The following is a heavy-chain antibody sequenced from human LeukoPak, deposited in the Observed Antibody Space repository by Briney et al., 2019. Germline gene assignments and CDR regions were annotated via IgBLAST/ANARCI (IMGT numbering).Heavy chain of an antibody. D-gene: IGHD3-22*01. V-gene: IGHV4-4*07. CDR1: GGSISSYY. Sequence: SETLSLTCTVSGGSISSYYWSWIRQPAGKGLEWIGRIYTSGSTNYNPSLKSRVTMSVDTSKNQFSLKLSSVTAADTAVYYCARGYYDSSGYYRYWYFDLWGRGTLVTVSS. CDR2: IYTSGST. CDR3: ARGYYDSSGYYRYWYFDL. J-gene: IGHJ2*01.